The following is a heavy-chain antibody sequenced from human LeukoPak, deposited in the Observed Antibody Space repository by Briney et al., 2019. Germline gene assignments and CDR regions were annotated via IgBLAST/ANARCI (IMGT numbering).Heavy chain of an antibody. CDR3: ARDGPAAGLYFDY. CDR1: GFTYSSYW. D-gene: IGHD6-13*01. V-gene: IGHV3-7*03. Sequence: GGSLRLSCAASGFTYSSYWMNWVPQAPGKGLEWVASIKQDGSEKYYVDSVKGRFTISRDNAKNSLHLQMNSLRAEDTAVYYCARDGPAAGLYFDYGGQGTLVTVSS. CDR2: IKQDGSEK. J-gene: IGHJ4*02.